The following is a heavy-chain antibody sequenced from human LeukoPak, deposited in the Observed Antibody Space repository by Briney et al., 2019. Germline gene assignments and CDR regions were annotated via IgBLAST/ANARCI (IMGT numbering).Heavy chain of an antibody. V-gene: IGHV3-33*01. J-gene: IGHJ2*01. CDR1: GFTFSSYG. CDR3: ARVTEYYDSSGYHYWYYDL. CDR2: IWYDGSNK. Sequence: PGRSLRLSCAASGFTFSSYGMHWVRQAPGKGLEWVAVIWYDGSNKYYADSVKGRFTISRDNSKNTLYLQMNSLRAEDTAVYYCARVTEYYDSSGYHYWYYDLWGRGTLVTVSS. D-gene: IGHD3-22*01.